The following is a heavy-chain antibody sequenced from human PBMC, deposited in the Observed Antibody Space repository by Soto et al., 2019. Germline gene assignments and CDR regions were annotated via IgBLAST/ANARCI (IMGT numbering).Heavy chain of an antibody. CDR2: ISYDGSNK. Sequence: QVQLVESGGGVVQPGRSLRLSCAASGFTFSSYGMHWVRQAPGKGLEWVAVISYDGSNKYYADSVKGRFTISRDNSKNTLYLQMNSLRAEDTAVYYCEKNRYGAKRTPYWYFDLWGRGPLVTVSS. V-gene: IGHV3-30*18. CDR1: GFTFSSYG. J-gene: IGHJ2*01. D-gene: IGHD4-17*01. CDR3: EKNRYGAKRTPYWYFDL.